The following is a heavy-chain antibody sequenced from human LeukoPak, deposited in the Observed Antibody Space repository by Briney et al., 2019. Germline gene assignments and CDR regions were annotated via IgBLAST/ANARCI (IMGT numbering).Heavy chain of an antibody. Sequence: PGGSLRLSCVVSGVTFSDVWMSWVRQAPGKGLEWVSRIHTKNDGGVIDYAPPVQGRFTISRDDSKNTLFLEMNYLKTEDTAIYYCTVRSSIWGQGTLVTVSS. CDR2: IHTKNDGGVI. J-gene: IGHJ4*02. CDR3: TVRSSI. D-gene: IGHD3-3*02. V-gene: IGHV3-15*01. CDR1: GVTFSDVW.